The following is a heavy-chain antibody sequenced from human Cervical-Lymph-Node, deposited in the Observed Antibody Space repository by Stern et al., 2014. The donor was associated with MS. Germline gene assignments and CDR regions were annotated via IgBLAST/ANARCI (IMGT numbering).Heavy chain of an antibody. CDR2: IRSRTHSYAT. D-gene: IGHD3-9*01. CDR1: GIPLSDSA. V-gene: IGHV3-73*01. Sequence: EVQLVASGGGVVQPGGSLKLSCAASGIPLSDSAVHWVRQASGQGLEWVGRIRSRTHSYATAYVASVKVRFTISRDDSKNMAYLQMNSLKTEDTAVYYCTSEPLDWTYYFDHWGQGTLVTVSS. CDR3: TSEPLDWTYYFDH. J-gene: IGHJ4*02.